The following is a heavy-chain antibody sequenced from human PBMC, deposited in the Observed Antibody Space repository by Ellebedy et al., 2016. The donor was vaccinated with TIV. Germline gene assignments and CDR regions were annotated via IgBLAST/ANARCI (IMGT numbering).Heavy chain of an antibody. CDR2: MFHSGST. V-gene: IGHV4-61*01. CDR1: GGSVSNGIFY. J-gene: IGHJ6*02. D-gene: IGHD2-2*01. Sequence: SETLSLTXSVSGGSVSNGIFYWSWIRQPPGKGLEWIGYMFHSGSTNYSPSLKSRVTISLDMSKNQFSLKLSSMTAADTAVYYCARDLIPAAMAMDVWGQGTTVTVSS. CDR3: ARDLIPAAMAMDV.